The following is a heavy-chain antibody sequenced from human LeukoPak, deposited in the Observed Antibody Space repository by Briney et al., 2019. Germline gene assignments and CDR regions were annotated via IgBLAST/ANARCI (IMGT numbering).Heavy chain of an antibody. CDR1: GYTFTSYY. D-gene: IGHD1-1*01. CDR3: AGTKHWNDLENWFDP. Sequence: ASVKVSRKASGYTFTSYYMHWVRQAPGQGLEWMGIINPSGGSTSYAQKFQGRVTMTRDMSTSTVYMELSSLRSEDTAVYYCAGTKHWNDLENWFDPWGQGTLVTVSS. J-gene: IGHJ5*02. CDR2: INPSGGST. V-gene: IGHV1-46*01.